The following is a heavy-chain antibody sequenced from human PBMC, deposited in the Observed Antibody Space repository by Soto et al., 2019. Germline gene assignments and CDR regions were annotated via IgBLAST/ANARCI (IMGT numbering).Heavy chain of an antibody. CDR3: ARSLDGAKPNSYYSCMDF. CDR2: LYPGDSDT. V-gene: IGHV5-51*01. J-gene: IGHJ6*02. Sequence: GETLKISGKASGYSLTSYWIGWVRHMPGKGLEPIGSLYPGDSDTRYSPCFQGQVTISAGKSISTGSLQWRSLKPSDTAMSYFARSLDGAKPNSYYSCMDFLDQGTRVTV. D-gene: IGHD2-8*01. CDR1: GYSLTSYW.